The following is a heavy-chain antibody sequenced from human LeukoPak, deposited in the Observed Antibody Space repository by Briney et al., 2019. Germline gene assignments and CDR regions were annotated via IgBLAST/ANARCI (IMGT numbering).Heavy chain of an antibody. J-gene: IGHJ5*02. CDR2: IYHSGST. Sequence: PSETLSLTCTVSGGSISSGGYSWSWIRQPPGKGLEWIGYIYHSGSTFYNPSLKSRVTISVDRSKNQFSLKLSPVTAADTAVYYCARAHTMVRSNWFDPWGQGTLVTVSS. D-gene: IGHD3-10*01. V-gene: IGHV4-30-2*01. CDR1: GGSISSGGYS. CDR3: ARAHTMVRSNWFDP.